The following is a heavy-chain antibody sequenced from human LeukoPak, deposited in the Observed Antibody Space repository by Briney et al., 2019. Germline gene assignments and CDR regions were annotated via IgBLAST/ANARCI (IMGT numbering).Heavy chain of an antibody. CDR2: ISGSGGST. D-gene: IGHD6-19*01. V-gene: IGHV3-23*01. CDR1: GFTFSSEA. J-gene: IGHJ4*02. Sequence: GGSRRLSCAASGFTFSSEAMSWVRQAPGKGLEWVSAISGSGGSTYYADSVKGRFTISRDNSKNTLYLQMNSLRAEDTAVYYCAKSSRQWLVRGYFDYWGQGTLVTVSS. CDR3: AKSSRQWLVRGYFDY.